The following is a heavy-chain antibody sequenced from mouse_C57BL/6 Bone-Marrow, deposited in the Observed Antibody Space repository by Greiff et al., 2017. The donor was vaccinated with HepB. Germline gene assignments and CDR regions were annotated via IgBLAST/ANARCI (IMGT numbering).Heavy chain of an antibody. CDR2: IDPETGGT. CDR3: TRFTVVATGDYFDY. CDR1: GYTFTDYE. Sequence: QVQLKQSGAELVRPGASVTLSCKASGYTFTDYEMHWVKQTPVHGLEWIGAIDPETGGTAYNQKFKGKAILTADKSSSTAYMELRSLTSEDSAVYYCTRFTVVATGDYFDYWGQGTTLTVSS. D-gene: IGHD1-1*01. V-gene: IGHV1-15*01. J-gene: IGHJ2*01.